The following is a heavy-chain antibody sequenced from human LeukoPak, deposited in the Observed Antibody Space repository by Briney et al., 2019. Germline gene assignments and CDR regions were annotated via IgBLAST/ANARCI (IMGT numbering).Heavy chain of an antibody. Sequence: GGSLRLSCAASGFTFSSYAMSWVRQAPGKGLEWVSAISGSSGSTYYADSVKGRFTISRDNSKNTLYLQMNSLRAEDTAVYYCAKEMYYDFWSGYETFWGQGTLVTVSS. CDR3: AKEMYYDFWSGYETF. CDR1: GFTFSSYA. J-gene: IGHJ4*02. CDR2: ISGSSGST. V-gene: IGHV3-23*01. D-gene: IGHD3-3*01.